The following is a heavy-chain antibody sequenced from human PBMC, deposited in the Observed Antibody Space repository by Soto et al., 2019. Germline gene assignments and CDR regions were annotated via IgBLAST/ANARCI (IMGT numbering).Heavy chain of an antibody. D-gene: IGHD3-9*01. V-gene: IGHV1-69*13. CDR1: GGTFSSYA. J-gene: IGHJ6*02. CDR2: IIPIFGTA. CDR3: AMKYYDILTGSHGNYVYYYYGMDV. Sequence: SVKVSCKASGGTFSSYAISWVRQVPGQGLEWLGGIIPIFGTANYAQKYQGRVTTTADESTSTAYMELSSPRSEDTAVYYCAMKYYDILTGSHGNYVYYYYGMDVWGQATTVTVSS.